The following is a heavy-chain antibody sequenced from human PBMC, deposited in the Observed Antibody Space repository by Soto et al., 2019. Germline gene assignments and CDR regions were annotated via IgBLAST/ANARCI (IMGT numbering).Heavy chain of an antibody. CDR2: IYYSGST. Sequence: SETLSPTCTVSGGSISSGGYYWSWIRQHPGKGLEWIGYIYYSGSTYYNPSLKSRVTISVDTSKNQFSLKLSSVTAADTAVYYCARSIAARPTQDYWGQGTLVTVSS. V-gene: IGHV4-31*03. D-gene: IGHD6-6*01. CDR3: ARSIAARPTQDY. CDR1: GGSISSGGYY. J-gene: IGHJ4*02.